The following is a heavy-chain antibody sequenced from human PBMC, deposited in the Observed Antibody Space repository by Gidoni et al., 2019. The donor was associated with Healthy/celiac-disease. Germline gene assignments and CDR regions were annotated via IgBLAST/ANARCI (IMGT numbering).Heavy chain of an antibody. D-gene: IGHD3-10*01. J-gene: IGHJ6*04. CDR2: IIPIFGTA. CDR3: ATRITMVQGVIIDYYGMDV. Sequence: QVQLVQSGAEVKTPGSSVRVCCRAAGGTFSSYENSWVRQAPGQGLEWMGGIIPIFGTANYAQKFQGRVTITADTSTSTAYMGLSSLRSEDTAVYYCATRITMVQGVIIDYYGMDVWGKGTTVPVSS. V-gene: IGHV1-69*06. CDR1: GGTFSSYE.